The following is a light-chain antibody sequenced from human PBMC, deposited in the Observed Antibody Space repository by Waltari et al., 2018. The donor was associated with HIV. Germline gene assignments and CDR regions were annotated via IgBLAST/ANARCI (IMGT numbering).Light chain of an antibody. Sequence: EIVLTQSLATLSFSPGERATLSCRASQSVSSYLAWYQQKPGQAPRLLIYDASNRATGIPARFSGSGSGTDFTLTISSLEPEDFAVYYCQQRSNWPLTFGGGTKVEIK. CDR1: QSVSSY. V-gene: IGKV3-11*01. CDR3: QQRSNWPLT. J-gene: IGKJ4*01. CDR2: DAS.